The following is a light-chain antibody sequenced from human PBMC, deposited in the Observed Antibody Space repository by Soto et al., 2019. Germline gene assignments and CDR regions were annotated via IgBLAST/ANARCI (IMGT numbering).Light chain of an antibody. CDR3: HQYNSYWT. CDR2: KAS. V-gene: IGKV1-5*03. CDR1: QTISSW. J-gene: IGKJ1*01. Sequence: DIQMTQSPSTLSGSVGDRVTITCRASQTISSWLAWYQQKPGKAPKLLIYKASTLKSGVPSRFSGSGSGTEFTLTISSLQPDDFATYYCHQYNSYWTFGQGTKVDI.